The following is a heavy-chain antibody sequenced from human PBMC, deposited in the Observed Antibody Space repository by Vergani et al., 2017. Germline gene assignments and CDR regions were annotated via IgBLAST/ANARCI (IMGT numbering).Heavy chain of an antibody. CDR3: ARGLSYNWNDVGLYYYYDMDV. Sequence: QVQLQESGPGLVKPSETLSLTCTVSGGSISSYYWSWIRQPPGKGLEWIGYIYYSGSTNYNPSLKSRVTISVDTSKNQFSLKLSSVTAAATAVYYCARGLSYNWNDVGLYYYYDMDVWGKGTTVTVS. D-gene: IGHD1-1*01. CDR2: IYYSGST. J-gene: IGHJ6*03. CDR1: GGSISSYY. V-gene: IGHV4-59*01.